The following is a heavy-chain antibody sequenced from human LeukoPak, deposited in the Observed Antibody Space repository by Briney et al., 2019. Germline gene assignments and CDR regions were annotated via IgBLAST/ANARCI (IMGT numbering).Heavy chain of an antibody. CDR2: ISPSGDIT. CDR1: GFSFSSHG. D-gene: IGHD3-10*01. Sequence: SGGSLRLSCAGSGFSFSSHGMNWVRQAPGKGLEWVSGISPSGDITYYTDSVRGRFTISRDNFKNTLYLQMNSLRAEDTAVYYCAKDRVFELWFEEASPYYFDYWGQGTLVTVSS. J-gene: IGHJ4*02. V-gene: IGHV3-23*01. CDR3: AKDRVFELWFEEASPYYFDY.